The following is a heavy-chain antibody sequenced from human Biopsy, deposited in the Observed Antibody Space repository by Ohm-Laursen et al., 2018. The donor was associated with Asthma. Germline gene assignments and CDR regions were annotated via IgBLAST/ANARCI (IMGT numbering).Heavy chain of an antibody. J-gene: IGHJ4*02. CDR2: ISYDGSNK. CDR1: GFTFSSYG. CDR3: ASQSSGPDFWSGYYYFDY. Sequence: SLRLSCSASGFTFSSYGMHWVRQAPGKGLEWVAVISYDGSNKYYADSVKGRFTISRDNSKNTLYLQMNSLRAEGTAVYYCASQSSGPDFWSGYYYFDYWGQGTLVTVSS. V-gene: IGHV3-30*03. D-gene: IGHD3-3*01.